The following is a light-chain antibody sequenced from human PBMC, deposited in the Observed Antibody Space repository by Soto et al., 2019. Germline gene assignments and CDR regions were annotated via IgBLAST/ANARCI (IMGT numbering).Light chain of an antibody. Sequence: EIVMTQSPATLSVSPGERVTLSCRASQSISINLAWYQRKPGQSPRLLFSGASTRATGVPVRFSGSVSGTQFTLSISSLQSEDFAVYYCLQHNNWPPTFGQGTKVEIK. V-gene: IGKV3-15*01. CDR3: LQHNNWPPT. J-gene: IGKJ1*01. CDR1: QSISIN. CDR2: GAS.